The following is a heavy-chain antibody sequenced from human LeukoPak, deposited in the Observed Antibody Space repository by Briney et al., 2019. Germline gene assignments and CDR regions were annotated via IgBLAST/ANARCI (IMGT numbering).Heavy chain of an antibody. CDR2: ISSSSSTI. Sequence: GGSLRLSCAASEFSVKYNYMTWVRQAPGKGLEWVSYISSSSSTIYYADSVKSRFTISRDNAKNSLYLQMNSLRAEDTAVYYCARDIAAAGTGDWFDPWGQGTLVTVSS. CDR3: ARDIAAAGTGDWFDP. J-gene: IGHJ5*02. V-gene: IGHV3-48*01. D-gene: IGHD6-13*01. CDR1: EFSVKYNY.